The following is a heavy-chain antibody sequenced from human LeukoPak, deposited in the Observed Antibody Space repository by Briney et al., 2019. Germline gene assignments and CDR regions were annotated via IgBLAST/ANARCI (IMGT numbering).Heavy chain of an antibody. CDR3: ARQATVTTMLDY. J-gene: IGHJ4*02. CDR2: IDPSDSYT. CDR1: GYSFTSYW. V-gene: IGHV5-10-1*01. Sequence: GESLKISCKGSGYSFTSYWISWVRQMPGKGLEWMGRIDPSDSYTKYSPSFQGHATISTDKSISTAYLQWSSLKASDTTMYYCARQATVTTMLDYWGQGSLVTVSS. D-gene: IGHD4-17*01.